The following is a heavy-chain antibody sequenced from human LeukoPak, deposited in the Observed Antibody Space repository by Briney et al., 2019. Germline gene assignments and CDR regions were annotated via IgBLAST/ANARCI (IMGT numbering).Heavy chain of an antibody. J-gene: IGHJ4*02. D-gene: IGHD3-22*01. CDR3: ASTRRPYYYDSSGYYSKYYFDY. CDR1: GGSFSGYY. V-gene: IGHV4-34*01. Sequence: SETLSLTCAVYGGSFSGYYWSWIRQPPGKGLEWIGEINHSGSTNYNPSLKSRVTISVDTSKNQFSLKLSSVTAADTAVYYCASTRRPYYYDSSGYYSKYYFDYWGQGTLVTVSS. CDR2: INHSGST.